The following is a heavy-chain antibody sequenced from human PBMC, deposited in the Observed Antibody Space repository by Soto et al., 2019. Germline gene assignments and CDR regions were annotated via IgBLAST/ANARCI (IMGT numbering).Heavy chain of an antibody. CDR3: ARDSGDTAMVSYYSGMDV. CDR1: GGTFSSYA. Sequence: QVQLVQSGAEVNKPGSSVKVSCKASGGTFSSYAISWVRQAPGQGLEWMGGIIPIFGTANYAQKFQGRVTITAEESTSTAYMEPSSLRSEDTAVYYCARDSGDTAMVSYYSGMDVWGQGTTVTVSS. CDR2: IIPIFGTA. V-gene: IGHV1-69*12. J-gene: IGHJ6*02. D-gene: IGHD5-18*01.